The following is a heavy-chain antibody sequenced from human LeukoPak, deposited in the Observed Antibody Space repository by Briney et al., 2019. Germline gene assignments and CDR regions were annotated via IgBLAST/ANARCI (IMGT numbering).Heavy chain of an antibody. J-gene: IGHJ3*02. V-gene: IGHV3-7*01. Sequence: SGGSLRLSCAASGFTFSSHWMTWVRQAPGKGLEWVANINQDGSERYYVDSVKGRFTISRDNAKNSLYLQMNSLRAEDTAVYYCARDSEYSSGFAFDIWGQGTVVTVSS. CDR3: ARDSEYSSGFAFDI. CDR1: GFTFSSHW. CDR2: INQDGSER. D-gene: IGHD6-25*01.